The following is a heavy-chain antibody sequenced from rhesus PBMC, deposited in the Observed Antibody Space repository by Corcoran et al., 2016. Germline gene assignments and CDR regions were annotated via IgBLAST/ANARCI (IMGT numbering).Heavy chain of an antibody. V-gene: IGHV3-72*01. CDR3: AKGFWSDLDH. CDR1: GYTCSGAA. D-gene: IGHD3-22*01. Sequence: EVQLVESGGGLVQPGGSLRLSCVASGYTCSGAAMHWVRQAPGKGLGWISAFGLAGDTYYVDAVKGRFTISRDDARNSLYLQMNSLRAEDSGIYYCAKGFWSDLDHWGRGVLVTVSS. CDR2: FGLAGDT. J-gene: IGHJ4*01.